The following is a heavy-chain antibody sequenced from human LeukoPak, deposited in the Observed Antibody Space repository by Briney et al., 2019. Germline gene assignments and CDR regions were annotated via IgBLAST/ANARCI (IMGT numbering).Heavy chain of an antibody. Sequence: TPSETLSLTCTVSGGSITSSYWSWLRQPPGKGLQWIGYFYYSGATNYNPSLKSRVTISVDTSKTQLSLKMTSMTAADTAVYYCARSNARDGYNFGYWGQGTLVTVSS. CDR1: GGSITSSY. V-gene: IGHV4-59*08. J-gene: IGHJ4*02. CDR3: ARSNARDGYNFGY. D-gene: IGHD5-24*01. CDR2: FYYSGAT.